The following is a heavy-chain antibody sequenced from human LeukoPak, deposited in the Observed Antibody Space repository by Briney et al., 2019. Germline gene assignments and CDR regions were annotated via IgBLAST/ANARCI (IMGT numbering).Heavy chain of an antibody. V-gene: IGHV1-2*02. CDR1: GYTFTCYY. CDR2: INPNSGGT. Sequence: ASVKVSCKASGYTFTCYYMHWVRQAPGQGLEWMGWINPNSGGTNYAQKFQGRVTMTRDTSISTAYMELSRLRSDDTAVYYCARGPYSGSWFDYWGQGTLVTVSS. CDR3: ARGPYSGSWFDY. D-gene: IGHD1-26*01. J-gene: IGHJ4*02.